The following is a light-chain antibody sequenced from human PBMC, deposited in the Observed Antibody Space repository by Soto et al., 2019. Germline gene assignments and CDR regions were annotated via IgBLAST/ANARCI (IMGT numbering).Light chain of an antibody. J-gene: IGKJ1*01. CDR2: GTS. CDR1: QNVGSRY. V-gene: IGKV3-20*01. CDR3: QQYGRSPRT. Sequence: EIVLTQSPGTLSLSPGERATLSCRASQNVGSRYLAWYQQKPGQAPRLLIYGTSNRATGIPDRFSGSGSGTDFSLTISSLEPGDLAVYYCQQYGRSPRTLGQGTKVEIK.